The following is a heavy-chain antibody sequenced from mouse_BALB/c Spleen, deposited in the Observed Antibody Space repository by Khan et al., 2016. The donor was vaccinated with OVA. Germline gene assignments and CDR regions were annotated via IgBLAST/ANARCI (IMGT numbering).Heavy chain of an antibody. V-gene: IGHV5-17*02. CDR1: GFTFSSFG. CDR3: ARRAYYRYDGGDRHAMDY. D-gene: IGHD2-14*01. CDR2: ISSGSSTI. Sequence: EVELVESGGGLVQPGGSRKLSCAASGFTFSSFGMHWIRQAPEKGLEWVAYISSGSSTIYYADTVKGRFTISRDNPKNTLFLQMTSLRSEDTAMYYCARRAYYRYDGGDRHAMDYWGQGTSVTVSS. J-gene: IGHJ4*01.